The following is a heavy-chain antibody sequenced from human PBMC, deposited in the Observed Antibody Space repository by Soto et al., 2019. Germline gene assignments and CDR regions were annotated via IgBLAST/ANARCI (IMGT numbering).Heavy chain of an antibody. CDR2: IIPIFGTA. CDR3: ARDRDTAMAIDAFDI. J-gene: IGHJ3*02. CDR1: GGTFSSYA. V-gene: IGHV1-69*13. Sequence: SVKVSCKASGGTFSSYAISWVRQAPGQGLEWMGGIIPIFGTANYAQKFQGRVTITADESTSTAYMELSSLRSEDTAVYYCARDRDTAMAIDAFDIWGQGTMVTVSS. D-gene: IGHD5-18*01.